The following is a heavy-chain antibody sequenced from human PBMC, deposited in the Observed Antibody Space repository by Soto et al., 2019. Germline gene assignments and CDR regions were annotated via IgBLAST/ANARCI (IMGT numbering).Heavy chain of an antibody. D-gene: IGHD6-6*01. CDR3: ARGDSSSPRYDP. V-gene: IGHV1-2*02. CDR1: GYTFTGYY. Sequence: ASVKVSCKASGYTFTGYYMHWVRQAPGQGLEWMGWINPNSGGTNYAQRFQGRVTMTRDTSISTAYMELSRLRSDDTAVYYCARGDSSSPRYDPWGQGTLVTVSS. CDR2: INPNSGGT. J-gene: IGHJ5*02.